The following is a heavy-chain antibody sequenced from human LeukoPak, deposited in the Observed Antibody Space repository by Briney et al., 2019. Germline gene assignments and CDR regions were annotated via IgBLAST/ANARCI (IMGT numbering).Heavy chain of an antibody. Sequence: PGGSLRLSCAASGFTFSSYAMHWVRQAPGKGLEGGAVISYDGSNKYYADSVKGRFTISRDNSKNTLYLQMNSLRAEDTAVYYCARERELYYYDYWGQGTLVTVS. CDR1: GFTFSSYA. CDR3: ARERELYYYDY. J-gene: IGHJ4*02. D-gene: IGHD1-26*01. CDR2: ISYDGSNK. V-gene: IGHV3-30-3*01.